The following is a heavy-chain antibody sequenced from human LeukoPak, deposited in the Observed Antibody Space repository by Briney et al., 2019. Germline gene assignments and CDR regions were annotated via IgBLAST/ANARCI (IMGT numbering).Heavy chain of an antibody. CDR3: ARSRSGYSYDHAAFDI. CDR1: GGSISNYY. V-gene: IGHV4-59*01. CDR2: IDYRGST. J-gene: IGHJ3*02. Sequence: SETLSLTCTVSGGSISNYYWSWIRQPPGKGLEWIAYIDYRGSTTYNPSLKSRVTISVDTSRNQFSLKLSSVTAADTAVYYCARSRSGYSYDHAAFDIWGQGTMVTVSS. D-gene: IGHD5-18*01.